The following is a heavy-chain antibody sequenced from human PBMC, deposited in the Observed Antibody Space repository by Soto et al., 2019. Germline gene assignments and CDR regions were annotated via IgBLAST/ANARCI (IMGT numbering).Heavy chain of an antibody. CDR2: IYHSGST. V-gene: IGHV4-4*02. J-gene: IGHJ6*02. CDR1: GGSISSSNW. D-gene: IGHD3-10*01. CDR3: ARAVNLYGSRSYYNGGVSYYYYGMDV. Sequence: SETLSLTCAVSGGSISSSNWWSWVRQPPGKGLEWIGEIYHSGSTNYNPSLKSRVTISVDKSKNQFSLKLSSVTAADAAVYYCARAVNLYGSRSYYNGGVSYYYYGMDVWGQGTTVTVSS.